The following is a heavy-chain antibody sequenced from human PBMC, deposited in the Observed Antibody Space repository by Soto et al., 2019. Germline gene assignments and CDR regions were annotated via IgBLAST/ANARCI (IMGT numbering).Heavy chain of an antibody. Sequence: SETLSLTCAVYGGCFSGYYWSWIRQPPGKGLEWIGEINHSGSTNYNPSLKSRVTISVDTSKNQFSLKLSSVTAADTSVYYCARGGSEQLVLYYYYGMDVWGQGTTVTGSS. V-gene: IGHV4-34*01. CDR1: GGCFSGYY. CDR3: ARGGSEQLVLYYYYGMDV. J-gene: IGHJ6*02. CDR2: INHSGST. D-gene: IGHD6-6*01.